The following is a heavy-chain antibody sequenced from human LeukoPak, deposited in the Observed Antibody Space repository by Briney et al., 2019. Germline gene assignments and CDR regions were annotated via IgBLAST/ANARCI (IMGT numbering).Heavy chain of an antibody. J-gene: IGHJ4*02. CDR3: ARDSGDGYNWGDFDY. Sequence: PGGSLRLSCAASGFTFSKYAMNWVRQAPGKGLEWVSSISSSSSYIYYADSVKGRFTISRDNAKNSLYLQMNSLRAEDTAVYYCARDSGDGYNWGDFDYWGQGTLVTVSS. V-gene: IGHV3-21*01. CDR2: ISSSSSYI. D-gene: IGHD5-24*01. CDR1: GFTFSKYA.